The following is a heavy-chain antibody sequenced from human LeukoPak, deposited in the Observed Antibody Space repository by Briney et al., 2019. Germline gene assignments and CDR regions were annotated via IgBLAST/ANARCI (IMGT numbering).Heavy chain of an antibody. Sequence: SVKVSCKASGGTFSSYAISWVRQAPGQGLEWMGGIIPIFGTANYAQKFQGRVTITADKSTSTAYMELSSLRSEDTAVYYCARDRASSSSAYYYYYYGMDVWGKGTTVTVSS. CDR2: IIPIFGTA. J-gene: IGHJ6*04. CDR1: GGTFSSYA. D-gene: IGHD6-13*01. CDR3: ARDRASSSSAYYYYYYGMDV. V-gene: IGHV1-69*06.